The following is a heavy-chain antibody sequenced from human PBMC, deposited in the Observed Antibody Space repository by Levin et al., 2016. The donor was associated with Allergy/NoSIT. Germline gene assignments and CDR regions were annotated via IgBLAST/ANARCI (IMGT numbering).Heavy chain of an antibody. V-gene: IGHV4-59*01. CDR3: ARDSVVVPRAFDS. J-gene: IGHJ5*01. Sequence: WIRQPPGKGLEWIGHIYYTGSTTYNASLKSRVTISLDTSKTQFSLTMNSVTAADTAVYYCARDSVVVPRAFDSWGRGILVTVSS. CDR2: IYYTGST. D-gene: IGHD2-21*01.